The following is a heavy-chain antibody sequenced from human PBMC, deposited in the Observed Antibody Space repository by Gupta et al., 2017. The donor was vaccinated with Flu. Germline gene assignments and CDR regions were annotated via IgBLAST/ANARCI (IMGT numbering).Heavy chain of an antibody. D-gene: IGHD1-26*01. Sequence: QVVLIQSGTEVMKPGATVKFSCKASGFAFASFYFHCVRQAPDKRLEWKGKISPSSGSPNYARKFQDILTMTRDTSPGTVYMELRSLRSEDTAMYFCATVYSRSSYYFDNWGQGTLVTVSS. V-gene: IGHV1-46*01. CDR3: ATVYSRSSYYFDN. J-gene: IGHJ4*02. CDR2: ISPSSGSP. CDR1: GFAFASFY.